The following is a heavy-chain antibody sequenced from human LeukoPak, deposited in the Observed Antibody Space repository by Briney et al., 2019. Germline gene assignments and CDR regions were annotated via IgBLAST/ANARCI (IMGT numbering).Heavy chain of an antibody. D-gene: IGHD4-23*01. V-gene: IGHV4-59*08. CDR3: AGDYVGFEGVMDV. Sequence: PSETLSLTCTVSGGSISGYYWSWIRQPPGKGLEWIGYIYYSGSTNYNPSLKGRLTISIDTSENQFSLKLSAVTAADTAVYYCAGDYVGFEGVMDVWGQGITVTVSS. CDR1: GGSISGYY. CDR2: IYYSGST. J-gene: IGHJ6*02.